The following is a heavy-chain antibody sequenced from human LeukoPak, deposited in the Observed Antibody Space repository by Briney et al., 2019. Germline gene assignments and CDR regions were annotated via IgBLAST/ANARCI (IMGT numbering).Heavy chain of an antibody. CDR1: GGSISSYY. V-gene: IGHV4-59*01. CDR3: ARGTYSSGFDY. Sequence: PSETLSLTCTVSGGSISSYYWSWIRQPPGKGLEWIGHIYYSGSTNYNPSLKSRVTISVDTSKDQFSLKLSSVTAADTAVYYCARGTYSSGFDYWGQGTLVTVSS. CDR2: IYYSGST. J-gene: IGHJ4*02. D-gene: IGHD6-19*01.